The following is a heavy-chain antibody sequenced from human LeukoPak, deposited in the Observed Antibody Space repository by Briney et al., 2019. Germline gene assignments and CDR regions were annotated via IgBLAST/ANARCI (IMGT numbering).Heavy chain of an antibody. V-gene: IGHV1-2*06. CDR2: INAYSGGT. CDR3: ARGYCSGGSCYSVENWFDP. Sequence: ASVKVSCKAAGYTFTGYCMFWVRQAPGQGLEWMGRINAYSGGTNYAQKFQGRVTMTRDTSTSTAYMELSRLRSDDTAVYYCARGYCSGGSCYSVENWFDPWGQGTLVTVSS. CDR1: GYTFTGYC. D-gene: IGHD2-15*01. J-gene: IGHJ5*02.